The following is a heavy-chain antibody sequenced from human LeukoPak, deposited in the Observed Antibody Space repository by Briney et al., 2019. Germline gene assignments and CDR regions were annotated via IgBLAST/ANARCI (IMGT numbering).Heavy chain of an antibody. CDR2: IYSGGST. D-gene: IGHD6-13*01. J-gene: IGHJ4*02. CDR3: AREEAAAGTDY. Sequence: GGSLRLSCAASGFTVSSNYMSWVRQAPGKGLEWVSVIYSGGSTYYADSVKGRFTISRDNSKNTLYLQMNSLRAEDTAVYYCAREEAAAGTDYWGQGTLVTVSS. V-gene: IGHV3-53*01. CDR1: GFTVSSNY.